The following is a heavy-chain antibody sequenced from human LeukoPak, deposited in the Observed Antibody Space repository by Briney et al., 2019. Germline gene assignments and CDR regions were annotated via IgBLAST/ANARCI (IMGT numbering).Heavy chain of an antibody. V-gene: IGHV1-18*01. CDR3: ARVPFWSGYQSFDY. CDR2: ISAYNGNT. D-gene: IGHD3-3*01. CDR1: GHTFTSYG. J-gene: IGHJ4*02. Sequence: ASVKDSCKASGHTFTSYGISWVRQAPGQGLEWMGWISAYNGNTNYAQKLQGRVTMTTDTSTSTAYMELRSLRSDDTAVYYCARVPFWSGYQSFDYWGQGTLVTVSS.